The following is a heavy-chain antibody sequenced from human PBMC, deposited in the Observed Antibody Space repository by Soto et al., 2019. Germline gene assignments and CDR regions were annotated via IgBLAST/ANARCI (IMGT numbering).Heavy chain of an antibody. CDR2: INPSGGST. CDR3: ASTQYSSSLYHYYGMDV. Sequence: ASVKVSCKASGYTFTSYYMHWVRQAPGQGLEWMGIINPSGGSTSYAQKFQGRVTMTRDTSTSTVYMELSSLRSEDTAVYYCASTQYSSSLYHYYGMDVWGQGTTVTVSS. V-gene: IGHV1-46*01. CDR1: GYTFTSYY. D-gene: IGHD6-13*01. J-gene: IGHJ6*02.